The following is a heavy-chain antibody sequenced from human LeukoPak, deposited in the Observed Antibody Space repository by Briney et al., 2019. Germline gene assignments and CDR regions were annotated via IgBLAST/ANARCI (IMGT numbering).Heavy chain of an antibody. CDR1: GFVFSNYW. J-gene: IGHJ4*02. CDR2: INPDGSSI. V-gene: IGHV3-74*01. CDR3: GRDLSWGSTDY. Sequence: GGSLRLSCAASGFVFSNYWMYWVRQAPGRGLVWVSRINPDGSSIGYADFVRGRFTISRDNAKNTLFLQMNSLAVEDTAMYYCGRDLSWGSTDYWGQGTLVTVSS. D-gene: IGHD3-16*01.